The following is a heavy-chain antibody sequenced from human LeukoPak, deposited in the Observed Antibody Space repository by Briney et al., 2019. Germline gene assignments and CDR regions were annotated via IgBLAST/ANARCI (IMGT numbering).Heavy chain of an antibody. J-gene: IGHJ4*02. CDR1: GFTFSSYE. CDR3: ARENDYGDY. CDR2: ISSSGSTI. V-gene: IGHV3-48*03. Sequence: PGGSLRLSCAASGFTFSSYEMNWVRQAPGKGLEWVSYISSSGSTIYYADSVKGRFTISRDNAKNSLYLQMNSLRAEDTAVYYWARENDYGDYWGQGTLVTVSS.